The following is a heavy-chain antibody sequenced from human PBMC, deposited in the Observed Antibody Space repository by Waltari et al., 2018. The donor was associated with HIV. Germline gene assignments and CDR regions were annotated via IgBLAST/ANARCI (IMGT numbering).Heavy chain of an antibody. Sequence: QVQLGPSGAEVMKPGAPVKVSCKASGCTFSRDPLTGMRPVPGQGLEWMEWISAYNSNTTYAHNLQCRVTMPADTTTSTAYMELRSLRSDGTAVYYCARSRGEATVTTASSFDPWGQGTLVTVSS. CDR1: GCTFSRDP. CDR2: ISAYNSNT. D-gene: IGHD4-17*01. CDR3: ARSRGEATVTTASSFDP. J-gene: IGHJ5*02. V-gene: IGHV1-18*01.